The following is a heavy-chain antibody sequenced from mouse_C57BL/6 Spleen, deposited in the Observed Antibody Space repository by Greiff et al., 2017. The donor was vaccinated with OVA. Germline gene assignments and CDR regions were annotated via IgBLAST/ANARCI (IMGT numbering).Heavy chain of an antibody. CDR3: ARRAYAGREDD. J-gene: IGHJ2*01. CDR1: GYTFTSYW. V-gene: IGHV1-50*01. CDR2: IDPSDSYT. Sequence: VQLQQPGAELVKPGASVKLSCKASGYTFTSYWMQWVKQRPGQGLEWIGEIDPSDSYTNYNQKFKGKATLTVDTSSSPAYMQLSRLTSEDSAVYYCARRAYAGREDDWGQGTTLTVSS. D-gene: IGHD1-1*01.